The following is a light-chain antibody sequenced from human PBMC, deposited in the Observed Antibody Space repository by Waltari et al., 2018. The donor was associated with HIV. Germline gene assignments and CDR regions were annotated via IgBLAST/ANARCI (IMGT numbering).Light chain of an antibody. CDR3: AAWDDSLSVVYV. CDR1: SSNIGSKY. Sequence: QSVLTQPPSASGTPGQRVTISCSGSSSNIGSKYVYWYQQLPGTAPKLLIYRNNQRPSGVPDRFSGSKSGTSASLPISGLRSEDEADYYCAAWDDSLSVVYVFGTGTKVTVL. J-gene: IGLJ1*01. CDR2: RNN. V-gene: IGLV1-47*01.